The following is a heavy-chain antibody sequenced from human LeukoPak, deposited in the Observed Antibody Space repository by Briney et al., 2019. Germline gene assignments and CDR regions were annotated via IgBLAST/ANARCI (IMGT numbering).Heavy chain of an antibody. Sequence: NPSETPSLTSSLSGASLSSYYWDRLRQSPGKRLEWIGYISDTGKTDANPSIKSRVSISLDTSKKQFSLRLRSVTSAGSAVYYCATGYYEPFATWGPGILVTVSS. V-gene: IGHV4-59*01. D-gene: IGHD3-22*01. CDR3: ATGYYEPFAT. J-gene: IGHJ5*02. CDR1: GASLSSYY. CDR2: ISDTGKT.